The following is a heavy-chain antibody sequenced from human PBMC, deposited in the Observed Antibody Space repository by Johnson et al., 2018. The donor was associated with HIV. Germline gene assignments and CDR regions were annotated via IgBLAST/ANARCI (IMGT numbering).Heavy chain of an antibody. CDR3: ARSVSLVRGALDI. J-gene: IGHJ3*02. Sequence: QVQLVESGGDLVHPGGSLRLSCAASGFTFSSYGMHWVRQAPGKGLEWVAVIWYDGGNKYYADSVKGRFTISRDNSKNSLYLQMNSLRVDDTAVYYCARSVSLVRGALDIWGQGTMVTVSS. V-gene: IGHV3-33*01. CDR2: IWYDGGNK. D-gene: IGHD2/OR15-2a*01. CDR1: GFTFSSYG.